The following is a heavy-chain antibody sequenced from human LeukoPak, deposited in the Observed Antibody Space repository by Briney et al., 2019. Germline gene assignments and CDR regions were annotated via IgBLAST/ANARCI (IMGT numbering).Heavy chain of an antibody. J-gene: IGHJ4*02. V-gene: IGHV3-21*01. CDR2: ISSSSSYI. CDR1: GFTFSSYS. Sequence: KPGGSLRLSCAASGFTFSSYSMNWVRQAPGKGLEWVSSISSSSSYIYYADSVKGRFTISRDNAKNSLYLQMNSLRAEDTAVYYCATPPLCSSTSCKYSKRDYWGQGTLVTVSS. D-gene: IGHD2-2*01. CDR3: ATPPLCSSTSCKYSKRDY.